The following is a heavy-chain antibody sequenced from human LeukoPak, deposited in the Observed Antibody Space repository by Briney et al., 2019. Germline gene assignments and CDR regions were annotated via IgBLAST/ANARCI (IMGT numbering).Heavy chain of an antibody. V-gene: IGHV3-43*02. Sequence: GGSLRLSCAASGFTFDDHAMHWVRQAPGKGLEWVSLISGDGGSTYYADSVKGRFTISRDNSKNSLYLQMNSLRTEDTALYYCAKSSFAVTSDAFDIWGQGTMVTVSS. CDR2: ISGDGGST. J-gene: IGHJ3*02. D-gene: IGHD5-18*01. CDR1: GFTFDDHA. CDR3: AKSSFAVTSDAFDI.